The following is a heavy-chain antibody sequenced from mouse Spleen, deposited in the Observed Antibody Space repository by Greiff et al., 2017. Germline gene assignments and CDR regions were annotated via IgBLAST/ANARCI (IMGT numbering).Heavy chain of an antibody. V-gene: IGHV1-19*01. J-gene: IGHJ4*01. D-gene: IGHD1-1*01. CDR2: INPYNGGT. CDR1: GYTFTDYY. CDR3: ARRDYEGVDAMDY. Sequence: VQLQQSGPVLVKPGASVKMSCKASGYTFTDYYMNWVKQSHGKSLEWIGVINPYNGGTSYNQKFKGKATLTVDKSSSTAYMELNSLTSEDSAVYYCARRDYEGVDAMDYWGQGTSVTVSS.